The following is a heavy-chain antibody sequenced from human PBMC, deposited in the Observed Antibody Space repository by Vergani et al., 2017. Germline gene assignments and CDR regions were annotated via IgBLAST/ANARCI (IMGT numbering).Heavy chain of an antibody. V-gene: IGHV5-51*01. Sequence: EVQLLESGGGLVQPGESLKISCKGSGYSFTSYWIGWVRQMPGKGLEWMGIIYPGDSDTRYSPSFQVQVTISADKSISTAYLQWSSLKASDTAMYYGARHESADYGSWTYPDYWGQGTLVTVSS. CDR1: GYSFTSYW. J-gene: IGHJ4*02. D-gene: IGHD3-10*01. CDR2: IYPGDSDT. CDR3: ARHESADYGSWTYPDY.